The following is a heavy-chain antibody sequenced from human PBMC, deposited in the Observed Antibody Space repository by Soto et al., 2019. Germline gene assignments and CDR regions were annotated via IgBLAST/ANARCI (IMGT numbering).Heavy chain of an antibody. D-gene: IGHD3-10*01. J-gene: IGHJ4*02. CDR2: IKSDGSRT. CDR3: ARDEGVAMIRGYDM. CDR1: GFSFSNYW. Sequence: EAQLVQSGGGLLQPGGSMRLSCAASGFSFSNYWMHWVRQAPGKGLVWVGSIKSDGSRTVYAESVRGRFTISRDNAKNTVYLQMSSRTVEVTAVYYCARDEGVAMIRGYDMWGQGTLVAVSS. V-gene: IGHV3-74*03.